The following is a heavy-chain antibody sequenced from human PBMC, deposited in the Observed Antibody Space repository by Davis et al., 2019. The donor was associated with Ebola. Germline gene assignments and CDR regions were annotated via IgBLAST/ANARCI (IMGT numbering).Heavy chain of an antibody. D-gene: IGHD6-13*01. CDR1: GLFVSNNY. CDR3: ARLAAAGTLVGATGRAL. CDR2: IYSGGST. J-gene: IGHJ4*02. V-gene: IGHV3-53*01. Sequence: GESLKISCAASGLFVSNNYMNWVRQAPGKGLEWVSGIYSGGSTHYADSVKGRFTISRDNAKNTLYLQMNSLRVEDTAVYYCARLAAAGTLVGATGRALWGQGTLVTVSS.